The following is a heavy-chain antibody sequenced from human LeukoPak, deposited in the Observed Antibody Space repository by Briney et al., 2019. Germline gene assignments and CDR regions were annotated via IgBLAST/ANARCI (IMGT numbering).Heavy chain of an antibody. J-gene: IGHJ3*02. Sequence: SETLSLTCTVSGGSISSGGYYWSWIRQHPGKGLEWIGYIYYSGSTYYNPSLKSRVTISVDTSKNQFSLKLSSVTAADTAVYYCARDHGVYAFDIWAKGQWSPSLQ. D-gene: IGHD2-8*01. CDR3: ARDHGVYAFDI. V-gene: IGHV4-31*03. CDR1: GGSISSGGYY. CDR2: IYYSGST.